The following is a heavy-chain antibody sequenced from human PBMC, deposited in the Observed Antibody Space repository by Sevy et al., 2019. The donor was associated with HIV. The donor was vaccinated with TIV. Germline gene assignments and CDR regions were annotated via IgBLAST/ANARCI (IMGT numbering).Heavy chain of an antibody. V-gene: IGHV4-4*07. CDR3: ARDRSFSGYDSSGYYTASNWFDP. Sequence: SETLSLTCTVSGGSISSYYWSWIRQPAGKGLEWIGRIYTSGSTNYNPSLKSRVTMSVDTSKNQFSLKLSSVTAADTAVYYCARDRSFSGYDSSGYYTASNWFDPWGQRTLVTVSS. CDR1: GGSISSYY. J-gene: IGHJ5*02. CDR2: IYTSGST. D-gene: IGHD3-22*01.